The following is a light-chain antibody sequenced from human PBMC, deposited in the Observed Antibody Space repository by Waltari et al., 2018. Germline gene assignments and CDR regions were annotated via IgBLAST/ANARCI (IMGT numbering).Light chain of an antibody. Sequence: DLQMTQSPSSLSASVGDRVTITCRVSQGISNYLAWYQQKPGKVPKLLIYAASTLQSGVPSRFSGSGSGTDCTLTISSLQPEDVATYYCQKYNSAPWTFGQGTKVEIK. J-gene: IGKJ1*01. CDR2: AAS. CDR1: QGISNY. CDR3: QKYNSAPWT. V-gene: IGKV1-27*01.